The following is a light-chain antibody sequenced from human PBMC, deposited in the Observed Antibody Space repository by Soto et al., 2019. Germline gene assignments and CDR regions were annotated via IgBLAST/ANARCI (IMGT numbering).Light chain of an antibody. CDR2: DAS. V-gene: IGKV1-5*01. J-gene: IGKJ1*01. Sequence: DIQMTQSPSFLSASVGDRFTITCRASQGISSYLAWYQQKPGKAPKLLIYDASSLESGVPSRFSGSGSGTEYTLTISSLQPDDFATYYCQQYNSYSPETFGQGTKVDIK. CDR3: QQYNSYSPET. CDR1: QGISSY.